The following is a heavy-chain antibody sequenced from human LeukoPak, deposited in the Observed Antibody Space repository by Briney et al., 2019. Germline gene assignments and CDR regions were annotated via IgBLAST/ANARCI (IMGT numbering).Heavy chain of an antibody. Sequence: GGSLRLSCAASGFTFSSYWMSWFRQAPGKGLEWVANIKQDGSEKYYVDSVKGRFTISRDNAKNSLYLQMNSLRAEDTAVYYCARDRTIFGVVTEAFDIWGQGTMVTVSS. V-gene: IGHV3-7*01. J-gene: IGHJ3*02. D-gene: IGHD3-3*01. CDR3: ARDRTIFGVVTEAFDI. CDR2: IKQDGSEK. CDR1: GFTFSSYW.